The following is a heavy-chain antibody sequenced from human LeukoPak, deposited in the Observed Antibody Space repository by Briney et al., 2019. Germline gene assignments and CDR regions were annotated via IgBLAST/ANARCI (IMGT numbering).Heavy chain of an antibody. D-gene: IGHD6-6*01. CDR1: GGSFSGYY. CDR2: INHSGST. CDR3: ARGLGYSSSSEGYFDY. Sequence: SETLSLTCAVYGGSFSGYYWSWIRQPPGKGLEWIGEINHSGSTNYNPSLKSRVTISVDTSKNQFSLKLSSVTAADTAVYYCARGLGYSSSSEGYFDYWGQGTLVTVSS. J-gene: IGHJ4*02. V-gene: IGHV4-34*01.